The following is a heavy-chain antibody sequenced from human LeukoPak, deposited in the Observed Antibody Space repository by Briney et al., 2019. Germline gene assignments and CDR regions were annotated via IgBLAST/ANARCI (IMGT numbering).Heavy chain of an antibody. CDR1: GYSISSGYY. V-gene: IGHV4-38-2*02. D-gene: IGHD1-26*01. J-gene: IGHJ4*02. Sequence: PSETLSLTCTVSGYSISSGYYWGWIRQPPGKGLEWIGRIYHSGSSYHNPSLKSRVTISVDTSKNQFSLKLSSVTAADTAVYYCARLSGAIDNSYSFDYWGQGTLVTVSS. CDR2: IYHSGSS. CDR3: ARLSGAIDNSYSFDY.